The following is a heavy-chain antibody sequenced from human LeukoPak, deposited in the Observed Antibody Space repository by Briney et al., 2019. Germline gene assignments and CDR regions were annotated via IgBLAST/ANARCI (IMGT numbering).Heavy chain of an antibody. CDR1: GGSISSSSYY. CDR3: ARATRTVTTVWGGTNWFDP. Sequence: PSETLSLTCTVSGGSISSSSYYWGWIRQPPGKGLEWIGSIYYSGSTNYNPSLKSRVTISVDTSKNQFSLKLSSVTAADTAVYYCARATRTVTTVWGGTNWFDPWGQGTLVTVSS. D-gene: IGHD4-17*01. V-gene: IGHV4-39*07. J-gene: IGHJ5*02. CDR2: IYYSGST.